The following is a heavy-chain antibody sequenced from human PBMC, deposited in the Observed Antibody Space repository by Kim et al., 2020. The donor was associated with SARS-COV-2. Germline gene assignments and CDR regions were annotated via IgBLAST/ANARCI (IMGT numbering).Heavy chain of an antibody. CDR3: ASLLTPYYDILTGYYFFDY. CDR1: GGSISRSSYY. V-gene: IGHV4-39*01. D-gene: IGHD3-9*01. CDR2: IYYSGST. J-gene: IGHJ4*02. Sequence: SETLSLTCTVSGGSISRSSYYWGWIRQPPGKGLEWIGSIYYSGSTYYNPSLKSRVTISVDTSKNQFSLKLSSVTAADTAVYYCASLLTPYYDILTGYYFFDYWGQGTLVTVSS.